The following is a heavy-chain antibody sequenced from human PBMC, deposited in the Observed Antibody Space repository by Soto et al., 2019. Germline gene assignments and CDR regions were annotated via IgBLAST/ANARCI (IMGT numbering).Heavy chain of an antibody. CDR1: GDSISGGASF. V-gene: IGHV4-31*03. CDR2: VYYSGSS. CDR3: AKLSCTSSTCYFPGWFGP. D-gene: IGHD2-2*01. Sequence: QVQLQESGPGLVKPSETLSLTCTVSGDSISGGASFWSWIRQPPGKGLEWIANVYYSGSSYYNPSLKSRLTISGDTTKNQFSLQLKSMTAADTAVYYCAKLSCTSSTCYFPGWFGPWGQGTLVTVSS. J-gene: IGHJ5*02.